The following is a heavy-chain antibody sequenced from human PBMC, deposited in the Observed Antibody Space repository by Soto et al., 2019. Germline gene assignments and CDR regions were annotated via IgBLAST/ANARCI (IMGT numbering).Heavy chain of an antibody. V-gene: IGHV4-31*03. CDR1: GGSISSGGYY. Sequence: SETLSLTCTVSGGSISSGGYYWSWIRQHPGKGLEWIGYIYYSGSTYYNPSLKSRVTISVDTSKNQFSLKLSSVTAADTAVYYCARDRWADDYGDYVVDYWGQGTLVTVSS. J-gene: IGHJ4*02. D-gene: IGHD4-17*01. CDR2: IYYSGST. CDR3: ARDRWADDYGDYVVDY.